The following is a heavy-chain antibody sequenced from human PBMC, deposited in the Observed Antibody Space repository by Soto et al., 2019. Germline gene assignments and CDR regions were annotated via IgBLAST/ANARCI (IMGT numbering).Heavy chain of an antibody. Sequence: ASVKVSCKASGYTFTSYGIRWVRQAPGQGLEWMGWISAYNGNTNYAQKLQGRVTMTTDTSTSTAYMELRSLRSDDTAVYYCARYGGYCSSTSCQGYNWFDPWGQGTMVTVSS. CDR3: ARYGGYCSSTSCQGYNWFDP. CDR2: ISAYNGNT. D-gene: IGHD2-2*01. V-gene: IGHV1-18*04. CDR1: GYTFTSYG. J-gene: IGHJ5*02.